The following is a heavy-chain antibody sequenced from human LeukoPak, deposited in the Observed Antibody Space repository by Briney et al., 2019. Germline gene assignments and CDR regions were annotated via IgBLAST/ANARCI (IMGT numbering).Heavy chain of an antibody. CDR3: ASGADYYYYGMDV. Sequence: ASVKVSCKASGYTFTSYAISWVRQAPGQGLEWMGGVIPIFGTANYAQKIQGRVTITADEFTSTAYMELSSLRSEDTAVYYCASGADYYYYGMDVWGQGTTVSVSS. CDR2: VIPIFGTA. J-gene: IGHJ6*02. CDR1: GYTFTSYA. V-gene: IGHV1-69*13. D-gene: IGHD1-26*01.